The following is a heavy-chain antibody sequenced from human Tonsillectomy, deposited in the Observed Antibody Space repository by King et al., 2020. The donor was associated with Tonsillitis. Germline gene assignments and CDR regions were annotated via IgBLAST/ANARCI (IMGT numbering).Heavy chain of an antibody. V-gene: IGHV3-23*04. Sequence: VQLVESGGGLVQPGGSLRLSCTASTFTFSSYAMSWVRQAPGKGLEWVSGIRVRGGSTFYADSVKGRFTISRDNSKNTLYVQMNSLRAEDTSLYYCAKDRAAMITPTGSMDVWGQGTTVTVSS. CDR3: AKDRAAMITPTGSMDV. D-gene: IGHD5-18*01. CDR2: IRVRGGST. CDR1: TFTFSSYA. J-gene: IGHJ6*02.